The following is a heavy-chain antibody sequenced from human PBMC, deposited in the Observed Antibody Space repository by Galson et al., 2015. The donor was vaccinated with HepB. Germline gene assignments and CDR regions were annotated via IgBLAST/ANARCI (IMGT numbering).Heavy chain of an antibody. J-gene: IGHJ4*02. CDR1: GFTFSSYG. CDR2: IWYDGSNK. Sequence: SLRLSCATSGFTFSSYGMHWVRQAPGKGLEWVAVIWYDGSNKYYADPVRGRFTISRDNSKNTLYLQMNNLRAEDTAVYYCARDAVPGTASGYAVACHFDYWGQGTLVTVSS. D-gene: IGHD5-12*01. V-gene: IGHV3-33*01. CDR3: ARDAVPGTASGYAVACHFDY.